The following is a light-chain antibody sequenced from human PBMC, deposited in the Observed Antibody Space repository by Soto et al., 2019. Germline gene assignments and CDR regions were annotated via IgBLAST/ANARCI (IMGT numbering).Light chain of an antibody. Sequence: ESVLTQSPATLSLSPGEGATLSCWASQSVSSRYLAWYQQKPGQAPRLLIYGASSRATGIPARFSGSGSGTNFTLTISSLEPEDFAVYYCQQHNNWPPTFGQGTKVDIK. V-gene: IGKV3D-20*02. CDR2: GAS. J-gene: IGKJ1*01. CDR3: QQHNNWPPT. CDR1: QSVSSRY.